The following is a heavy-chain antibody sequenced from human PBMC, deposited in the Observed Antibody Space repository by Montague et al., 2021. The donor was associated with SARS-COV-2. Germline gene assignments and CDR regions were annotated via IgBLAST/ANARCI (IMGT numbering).Heavy chain of an antibody. V-gene: IGHV4-59*01. J-gene: IGHJ5*02. D-gene: IGHD3-3*01. CDR3: ARVSRITIFGVVGWFDP. Sequence: SETLSLTCTVSGGSISSYYWSWIRLPPGKGLEWIGYIYYSGSTNYNPSLKSRVTISVDTSKNQFSLKLSSVTAADTAVYYCARVSRITIFGVVGWFDPWGQGTLVTASS. CDR1: GGSISSYY. CDR2: IYYSGST.